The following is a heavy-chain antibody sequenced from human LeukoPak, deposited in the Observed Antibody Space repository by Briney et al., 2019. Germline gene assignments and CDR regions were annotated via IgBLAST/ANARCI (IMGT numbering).Heavy chain of an antibody. CDR1: GGSISSYY. CDR3: ARHRQQVATLDY. D-gene: IGHD5-12*01. V-gene: IGHV4-59*08. CDR2: IYYSGST. J-gene: IGHJ4*02. Sequence: KSSETLSLTCTVSGGSISSYYWSWIRQPPGKGLEWIGYIYYSGSTNYNPSLKSRVTISVDTSKNQFSLKLSSVTAADTAVYYCARHRQQVATLDYWGQGTLVTVSS.